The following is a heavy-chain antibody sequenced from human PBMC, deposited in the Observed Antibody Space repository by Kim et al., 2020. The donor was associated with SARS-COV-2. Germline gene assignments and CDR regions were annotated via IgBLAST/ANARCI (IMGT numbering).Heavy chain of an antibody. CDR1: GFTFSSYS. CDR2: ISSSSSYI. Sequence: GGSLRLSCAASGFTFSSYSMNWVRQAPGKGLEWVSSISSSSSYIYYADSVKGRFTISRDNAKNSLYLQMNSLRAEDTAVYYCARVPETYCSSTSCYYYYGMDVWGQGTTVTVSS. CDR3: ARVPETYCSSTSCYYYYGMDV. V-gene: IGHV3-21*01. J-gene: IGHJ6*02. D-gene: IGHD2-2*01.